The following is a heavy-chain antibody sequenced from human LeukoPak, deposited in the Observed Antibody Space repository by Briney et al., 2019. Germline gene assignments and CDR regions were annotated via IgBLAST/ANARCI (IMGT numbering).Heavy chain of an antibody. V-gene: IGHV4-59*01. CDR3: AREYSGSYFAFDY. CDR1: GGSISSYY. J-gene: IGHJ4*02. CDR2: IHYSGST. D-gene: IGHD1-26*01. Sequence: SETLSLTCTVSGGSISSYYWSWIRQPPGKGLEWIGYIHYSGSTNYNPSLKSRVTISVDTSKNQFSLKLSSVTAADTAVYYCAREYSGSYFAFDYRGQGTLVTVSS.